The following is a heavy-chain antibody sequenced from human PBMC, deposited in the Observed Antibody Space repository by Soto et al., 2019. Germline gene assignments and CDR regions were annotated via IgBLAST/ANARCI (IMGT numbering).Heavy chain of an antibody. V-gene: IGHV4-31*11. CDR1: GGSISSGGYY. D-gene: IGHD2-2*01. CDR3: ARDRSVPAAPDDALDT. CDR2: ISYSGNT. J-gene: IGHJ3*02. Sequence: PSETLSLTCAVSGGSISSGGYYWSWIRQHPGKGLEWIGYISYSGNTYYKPSLKTRLTISVDTSKNQFSLRLTSVTAADTGVYYCARDRSVPAAPDDALDTWGQGTMVT.